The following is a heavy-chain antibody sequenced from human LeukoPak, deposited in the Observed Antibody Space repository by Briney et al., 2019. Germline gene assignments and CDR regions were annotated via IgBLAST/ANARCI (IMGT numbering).Heavy chain of an antibody. CDR2: ISAVSDDI. CDR1: GFNFNIYK. J-gene: IGHJ6*01. V-gene: IGHV3-21*01. Sequence: GGSLRLSCEASGFNFNIYKMNWIRQTPGKGLERVSSISAVSDDIYYADSVKGRFTISRDNARKSLYLELNSLRTEDTAVYYCARYISVSYGYEYFYGMDVWGQGTTVTVSS. CDR3: ARYISVSYGYEYFYGMDV. D-gene: IGHD5-18*01.